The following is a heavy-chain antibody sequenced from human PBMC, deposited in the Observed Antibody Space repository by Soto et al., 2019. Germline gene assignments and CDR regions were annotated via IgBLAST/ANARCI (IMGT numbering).Heavy chain of an antibody. CDR2: INHSGST. CDR1: GGSFSGYY. CDR3: ASPGGELEPLTG. V-gene: IGHV4-34*01. D-gene: IGHD1-1*01. J-gene: IGHJ4*02. Sequence: SETLSLTCAVYGGSFSGYYLSWIRQPPGKGLEWIGEINHSGSTNYNPSLKSRVTISVDTSKNQFSLKLSSVTAADTAVYYCASPGGELEPLTGWGPGTLVTVSS.